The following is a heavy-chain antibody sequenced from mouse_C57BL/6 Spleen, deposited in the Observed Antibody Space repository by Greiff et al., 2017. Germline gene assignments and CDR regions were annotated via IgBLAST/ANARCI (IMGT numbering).Heavy chain of an antibody. CDR1: GYTFTSYW. Sequence: VQLQQPGAELVRPGSSVKLSCKASGYTFTSYWMHWVKQRPIQGLEWIGNIDPSDSETHYNQKFKDKATLTVDKSSSTAYMQLSSLTSEDSAVYYGARSLYGYDTYYAMDYWGQGTSVTVSS. V-gene: IGHV1-52*01. CDR2: IDPSDSET. D-gene: IGHD2-2*01. CDR3: ARSLYGYDTYYAMDY. J-gene: IGHJ4*01.